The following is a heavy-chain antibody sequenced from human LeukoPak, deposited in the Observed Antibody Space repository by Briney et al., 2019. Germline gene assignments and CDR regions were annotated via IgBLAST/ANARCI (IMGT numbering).Heavy chain of an antibody. V-gene: IGHV3-48*04. CDR1: GFTFSTHS. CDR3: ARERSFDY. Sequence: GGSLRLSCAASGFTFSTHSMNWVRQAPGKGLEWVSYISSSSGTIYYADSVKGRFTISRDNAKNSLYLQMNSLRAEDTAVYYCARERSFDYWGQGTLVTVSS. J-gene: IGHJ4*02. CDR2: ISSSSGTI.